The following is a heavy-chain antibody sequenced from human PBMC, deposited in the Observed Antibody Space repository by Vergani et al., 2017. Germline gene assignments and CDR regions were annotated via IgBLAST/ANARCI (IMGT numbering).Heavy chain of an antibody. J-gene: IGHJ4*02. D-gene: IGHD3-3*01. CDR2: IYYSGST. CDR3: ARHPHFFAGPFDY. V-gene: IGHV4-39*01. Sequence: QLQLQESGPGLVKPSETLSLTCTVSGGSISSSSYYWGWIRQPPGKGLEWIGSIYYSGSTYYNPSLKSRVTISVDTSKNQFSLKLSSVTAADTAVYYCARHPHFFAGPFDYWGQGTLVTVSS. CDR1: GGSISSSSYY.